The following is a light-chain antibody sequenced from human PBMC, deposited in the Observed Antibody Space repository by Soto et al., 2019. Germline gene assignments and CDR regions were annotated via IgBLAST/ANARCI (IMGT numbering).Light chain of an antibody. V-gene: IGKV3-20*01. Sequence: ETVLTQSPGTLSLSPGERATLSCRASQTIRSNYLAWYRQTPGQAPRLLIYGASNRATGIADRFSGSGSGIYFTLILHSLEPEDFALYHYQPYGSSPWTFGQGTKVEIK. CDR1: QTIRSNY. CDR3: QPYGSSPWT. J-gene: IGKJ1*01. CDR2: GAS.